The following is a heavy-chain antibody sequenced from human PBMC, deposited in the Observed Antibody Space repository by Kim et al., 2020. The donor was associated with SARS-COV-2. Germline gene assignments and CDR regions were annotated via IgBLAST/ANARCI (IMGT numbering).Heavy chain of an antibody. CDR2: IKREGSST. D-gene: IGHD6-13*01. CDR1: GFTFSSYW. J-gene: IGHJ3*02. V-gene: IGHV3-74*01. Sequence: GGSLRLSCEASGFTFSSYWMHWVRQGPGKGLVWVSRIKREGSSTTYADSVKGRFTISRDNAKNTLYLQMTSLRAEDTAMYYCAREVSAAGVAFEIWGQGTMVTVSS. CDR3: AREVSAAGVAFEI.